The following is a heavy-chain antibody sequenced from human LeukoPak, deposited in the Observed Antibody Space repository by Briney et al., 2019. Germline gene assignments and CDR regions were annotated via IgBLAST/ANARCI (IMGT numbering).Heavy chain of an antibody. CDR2: ISHSWRT. CDR3: ARLSFGELSE. D-gene: IGHD3-10*01. J-gene: IGHJ4*02. V-gene: IGHV4-38-2*01. CDR1: GYSISSGYY. Sequence: SETLSLTCAVSGYSISSGYYWGWIRQPPGKGLEWIGSISHSWRTYYNPSLKSRGTLSVDTPKNQFSLRLSSVTAADTAVYYCARLSFGELSEWGRGTLVTVSS.